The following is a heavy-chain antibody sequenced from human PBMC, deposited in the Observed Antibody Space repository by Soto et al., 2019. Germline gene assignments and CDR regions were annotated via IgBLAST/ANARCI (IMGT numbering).Heavy chain of an antibody. V-gene: IGHV1-58*01. J-gene: IGHJ4*02. CDR3: AADGSGFPDYYDSSGYFTFDY. D-gene: IGHD3-22*01. CDR2: IVVGSGNT. Sequence: ASVKVSCKASGFTFTSSAVQWVRQARGQRLEWIGWIVVGSGNTNYAQKFQERVTITRDMSTSTAYMELSSLRSEDTAVYYCAADGSGFPDYYDSSGYFTFDYWGQGTLVTVSS. CDR1: GFTFTSSA.